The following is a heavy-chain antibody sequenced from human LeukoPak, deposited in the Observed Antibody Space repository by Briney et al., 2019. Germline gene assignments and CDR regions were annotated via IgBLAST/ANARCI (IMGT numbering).Heavy chain of an antibody. J-gene: IGHJ4*02. CDR3: ARGALELDY. V-gene: IGHV3-30-3*01. CDR1: GFRFSGFA. D-gene: IGHD1-1*01. Sequence: GGSLRLSCSASGFRFSGFAVHWVRQAPGKGLEWVALISYDGGNEDYIDSVKGRFTISRGNSKNMVFLQMNSLTTEDAGVYYCARGALELDYWGQGTLVIVSS. CDR2: ISYDGGNE.